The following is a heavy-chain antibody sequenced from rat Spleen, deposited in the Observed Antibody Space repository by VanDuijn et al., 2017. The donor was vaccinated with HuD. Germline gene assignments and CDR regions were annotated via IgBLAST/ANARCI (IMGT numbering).Heavy chain of an antibody. J-gene: IGHJ2*01. D-gene: IGHD1-2*01. Sequence: EVQLVESGGGLVQPGRSLKLSCAASGFTFSNYDMAWVRQAPTKGLEWVASISTGGGNTYYRDSVKGRFTISRDNAKSTLYLQMDSLRSEDTATYYCARHIIRGYYSSYMSFDSWGQGVMVTVSS. CDR2: ISTGGGNT. V-gene: IGHV5S23*01. CDR1: GFTFSNYD. CDR3: ARHIIRGYYSSYMSFDS.